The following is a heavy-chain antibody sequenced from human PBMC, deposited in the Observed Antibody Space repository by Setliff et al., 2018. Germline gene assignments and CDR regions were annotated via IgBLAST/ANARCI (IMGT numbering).Heavy chain of an antibody. D-gene: IGHD4-4*01. CDR3: ARGNSNYYLFDY. CDR1: GYAFTTYH. V-gene: IGHV1-18*04. J-gene: IGHJ4*02. CDR2: ISAYNGNT. Sequence: ASVKVSCKTSGYAFTTYHMHWVRQAPGQGLEWMGWISAYNGNTNYAQKLQGRVTMTTDTSTSTAYMELRSLRSDDTAVYYCARGNSNYYLFDYWGQGTLVTVSS.